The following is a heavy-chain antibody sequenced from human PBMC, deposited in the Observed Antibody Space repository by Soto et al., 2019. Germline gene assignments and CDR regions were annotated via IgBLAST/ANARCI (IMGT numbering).Heavy chain of an antibody. J-gene: IGHJ4*02. CDR3: ASPSSLIYSSSWSSSFDY. CDR1: GFTFSSYS. D-gene: IGHD6-13*01. CDR2: ISSSSSTI. V-gene: IGHV3-48*02. Sequence: GGSLRLSCAASGFTFSSYSMNWVRQAPGKGLEWVSYISSSSSTIYYADSVKGRFTISRDNAKNSLYLQMNSLRDEDTAVYYCASPSSLIYSSSWSSSFDYWGQGTLVTVSS.